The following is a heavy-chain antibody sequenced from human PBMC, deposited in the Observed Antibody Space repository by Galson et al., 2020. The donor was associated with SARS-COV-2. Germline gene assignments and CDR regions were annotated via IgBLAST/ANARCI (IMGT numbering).Heavy chain of an antibody. Sequence: GESLKISCAVSGFTFKDFWMSWFRQAPGKGLEWVANIRGDGSETNYVDSVQGRFFISRDNAIDSLFLQMNNLTADDTAVYFCSREGWQGGYCGQGTRVTVSS. CDR3: SREGWQGGY. J-gene: IGHJ4*02. D-gene: IGHD6-19*01. CDR2: IRGDGSET. V-gene: IGHV3-7*01. CDR1: GFTFKDFW.